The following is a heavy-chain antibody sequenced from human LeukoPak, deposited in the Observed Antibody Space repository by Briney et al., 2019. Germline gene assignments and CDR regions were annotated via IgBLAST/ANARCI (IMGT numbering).Heavy chain of an antibody. V-gene: IGHV3-33*01. CDR2: IYYDGSDK. D-gene: IGHD3-22*01. Sequence: TGGSLRLSCAASGFTFSSYGMHWVRQAPGKGLEWVAIIYYDGSDKYYADSVKGRFTISRDNSKDTLYLQMNSLRAEDTAVYYCARQIAYYYDSSGYYTTDYWGQGTLVTVSS. CDR3: ARQIAYYYDSSGYYTTDY. J-gene: IGHJ4*02. CDR1: GFTFSSYG.